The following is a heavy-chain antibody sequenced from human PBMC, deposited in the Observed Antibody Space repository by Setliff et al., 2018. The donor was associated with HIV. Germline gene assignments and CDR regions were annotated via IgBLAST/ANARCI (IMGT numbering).Heavy chain of an antibody. CDR3: ATGVVMDV. CDR2: IDYSGST. D-gene: IGHD3-10*01. Sequence: SETLSLTCSVSGDSISRYYWSWIRQPPGKGLEWIGYIDYSGSTSYNPSLKSRVTISVDKSKNQFSLRLSSVTAADTAVYYCATGVVMDVWGKGTTVTVSS. CDR1: GDSISRYY. J-gene: IGHJ6*03. V-gene: IGHV4-59*12.